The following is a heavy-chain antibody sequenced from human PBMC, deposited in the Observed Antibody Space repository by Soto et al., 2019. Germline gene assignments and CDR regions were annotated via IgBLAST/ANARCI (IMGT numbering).Heavy chain of an antibody. D-gene: IGHD5-18*01. CDR3: ASSLDTAMTFDY. CDR1: GFTFSDYY. Sequence: GGSLGLSCAVSGFTFSDYYMSWIRQAPGKGLEWVSYISSSSSYTNYADSVKGRFTISRDNAKNSLYLQMNSLRAEDTAVYYCASSLDTAMTFDYWGQGTLVTVSS. V-gene: IGHV3-11*03. J-gene: IGHJ4*02. CDR2: ISSSSSYT.